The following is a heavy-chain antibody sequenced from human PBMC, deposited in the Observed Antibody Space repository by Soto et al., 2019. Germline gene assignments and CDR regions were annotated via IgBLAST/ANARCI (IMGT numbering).Heavy chain of an antibody. Sequence: ASVKVSCKASGYTFTSYYMHWVRQAPGQGLEWMGIINPSGGSTSYAQKFQGRVTMTRGTSTSTVYMELSSLRSEDTAVYYCARDPEGTAAGREAGMDVWGQGTTVTVSS. V-gene: IGHV1-46*01. CDR1: GYTFTSYY. D-gene: IGHD6-13*01. J-gene: IGHJ6*02. CDR2: INPSGGST. CDR3: ARDPEGTAAGREAGMDV.